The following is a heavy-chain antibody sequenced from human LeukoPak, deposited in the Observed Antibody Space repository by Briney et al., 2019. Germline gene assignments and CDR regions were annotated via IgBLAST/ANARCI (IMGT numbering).Heavy chain of an antibody. Sequence: SETLSLTCAVYGGSFSGYYWSWIRQPPGKGLEWIGEINHSGSTNYNPSLKSRVTISVDTSKNQFSLKLSSVTAADTAVYYCARGWQQQLVRPPDYWGQGTLVIVSS. V-gene: IGHV4-34*01. CDR1: GGSFSGYY. D-gene: IGHD6-13*01. J-gene: IGHJ4*02. CDR3: ARGWQQQLVRPPDY. CDR2: INHSGST.